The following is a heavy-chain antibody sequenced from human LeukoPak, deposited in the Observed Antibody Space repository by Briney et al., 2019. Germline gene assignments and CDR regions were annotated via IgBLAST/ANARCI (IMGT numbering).Heavy chain of an antibody. CDR3: AGGTTNTKGAFDM. J-gene: IGHJ3*02. CDR1: GGTFSSYA. Sequence: ASVKVSCKASGGTFSSYAISWVRQAPGQGLEWMGIINPSGSSTSYAQKFQGRVTMTRDTSTSTVYMELSSLRSEDTAVHYCAGGTTNTKGAFDMWGQGTMVTVSS. CDR2: INPSGSST. D-gene: IGHD2-8*01. V-gene: IGHV1-46*01.